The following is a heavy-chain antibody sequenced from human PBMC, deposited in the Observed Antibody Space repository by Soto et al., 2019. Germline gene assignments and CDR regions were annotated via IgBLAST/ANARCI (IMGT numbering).Heavy chain of an antibody. D-gene: IGHD6-6*01. J-gene: IGHJ6*02. V-gene: IGHV3-30*18. Sequence: PGVCRRRSCAPGGCTFSSYGMHWVRQAPGKGLQWVAVISSDASNKYYSDSVKCRFTISRDNSKNTLYLQMNSLTAEDTAVYYCAKSPAARHDYYYYDMDVWGQGTTVTVSS. CDR2: ISSDASNK. CDR1: GCTFSSYG. CDR3: AKSPAARHDYYYYDMDV.